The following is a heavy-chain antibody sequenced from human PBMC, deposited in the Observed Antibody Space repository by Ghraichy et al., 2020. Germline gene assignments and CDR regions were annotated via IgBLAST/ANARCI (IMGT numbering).Heavy chain of an antibody. J-gene: IGHJ6*02. CDR3: ARDPGYCSSTSCPKYYYYGMDV. V-gene: IGHV3-53*01. CDR1: GFTVSSNY. CDR2: IYSGGST. Sequence: GGSLRLSCAASGFTVSSNYMSWVRQAPGKGLEWVSVIYSGGSTYYADSVKGRFTISRDNSKNTLYLQMNSLRAEDTAVYYCARDPGYCSSTSCPKYYYYGMDVWGQGTTVTVSS. D-gene: IGHD2-2*03.